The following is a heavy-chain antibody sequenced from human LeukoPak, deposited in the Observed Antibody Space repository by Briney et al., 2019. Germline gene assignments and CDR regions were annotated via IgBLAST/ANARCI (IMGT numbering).Heavy chain of an antibody. CDR3: ARGADSGYSSDN. Sequence: PGGSLRLSCAASGFTFSIYGMHWVRQAPGKGLEWVAVIASDGSHDYYTDSVKGRFTISRDNSKNTLYLQMNSLRAEDTAVYYCARGADSGYSSDNWGQGTLVSVSS. J-gene: IGHJ4*02. D-gene: IGHD3-9*01. V-gene: IGHV3-30*03. CDR2: IASDGSHD. CDR1: GFTFSIYG.